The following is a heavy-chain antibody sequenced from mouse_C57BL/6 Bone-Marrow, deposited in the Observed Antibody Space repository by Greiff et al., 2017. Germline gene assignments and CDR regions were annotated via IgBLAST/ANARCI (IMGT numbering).Heavy chain of an antibody. D-gene: IGHD1-1*01. CDR2: INPSNGGT. J-gene: IGHJ3*01. Sequence: VQLQQPGTELVQPGASVKLSCKASGYTFPSYWMPWVKQRPGQGLEWIGNINPSNGGTNYNAKFKSKATLTVDKSSSTAYMQLSSLTSEDAAFYYCARSPYYYGNAYWGQGTLVTVSA. CDR3: ARSPYYYGNAY. CDR1: GYTFPSYW. V-gene: IGHV1-53*01.